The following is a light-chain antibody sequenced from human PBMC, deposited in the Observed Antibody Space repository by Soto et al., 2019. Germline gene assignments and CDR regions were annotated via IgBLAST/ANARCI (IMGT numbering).Light chain of an antibody. Sequence: SYELTQPPSVSVSPGQTATLSCSGDKLGDKFACWYQQKPGQSPELVIYQDNKRPSGIPERFSGSYSGNTATLTIAETRAMDEADYFCQAWDSGNMVFGGGTKLTVL. V-gene: IGLV3-1*01. CDR1: KLGDKF. J-gene: IGLJ3*02. CDR2: QDN. CDR3: QAWDSGNMV.